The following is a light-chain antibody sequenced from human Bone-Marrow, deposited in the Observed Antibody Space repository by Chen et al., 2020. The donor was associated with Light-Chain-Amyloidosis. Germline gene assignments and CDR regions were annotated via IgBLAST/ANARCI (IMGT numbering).Light chain of an antibody. CDR3: QVWDRSSDRPV. CDR2: DDS. J-gene: IGLJ3*02. CDR1: NIGSTS. Sequence: SYVRTQPSSVSVAPGQTATLSFGGNNIGSTSVHWYQQTPGQAPLLVVYDDSDRPSGIPERLSGSNSGNTATLTISRVEAGDEADYYCQVWDRSSDRPVLGGGTKLTVL. V-gene: IGLV3-21*02.